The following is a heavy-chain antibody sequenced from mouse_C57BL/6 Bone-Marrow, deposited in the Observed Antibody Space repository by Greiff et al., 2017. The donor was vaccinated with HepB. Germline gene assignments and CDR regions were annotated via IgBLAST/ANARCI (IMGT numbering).Heavy chain of an antibody. V-gene: IGHV10-3*01. CDR2: IRSKSSNYAT. J-gene: IGHJ1*03. CDR3: VRDSLGRFYGYFDV. Sequence: EVKVVESGGGLVQPKGSLKLSCAASGFTFNTYAMHWVRQAPGKGLEWVARIRSKSSNYATYYADSVKDRFTISRDDSQSMLYLQMNNLKTEDTAMYYCVRDSLGRFYGYFDVWGTGTTVTVSS. D-gene: IGHD1-1*01. CDR1: GFTFNTYA.